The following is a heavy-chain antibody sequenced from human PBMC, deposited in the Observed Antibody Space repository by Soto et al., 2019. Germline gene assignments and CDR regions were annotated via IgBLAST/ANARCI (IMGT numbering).Heavy chain of an antibody. J-gene: IGHJ6*03. V-gene: IGHV3-64*01. CDR1: GFTFSSYA. Sequence: PGGSLRLSCAASGFTFSSYAMHWVRQAPGKGLEHVSAISSNGGSTYYANSVKGRFTISRDNSKNTLYLQMGSLRAEDMAVYYCARISKNPLDDFWSGYRNYYYYYMDIWGKGTTVTVSS. CDR3: ARISKNPLDDFWSGYRNYYYYYMDI. D-gene: IGHD3-3*01. CDR2: ISSNGGST.